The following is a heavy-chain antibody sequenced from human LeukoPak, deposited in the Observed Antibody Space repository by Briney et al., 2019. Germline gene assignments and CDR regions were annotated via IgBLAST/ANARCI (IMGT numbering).Heavy chain of an antibody. J-gene: IGHJ6*03. D-gene: IGHD3-10*01. CDR1: GYTLTELS. CDR2: IIPIFGTA. Sequence: GASVKVSCKVSGYTLTELSMHWVRQAPGQGLEWMGGIIPIFGTANYAQKFQGRVTITADESTSTAYMELSSLRSEDTAVYYCARDGVVRGVIPYYYYYMDVWGKGTAVTISS. CDR3: ARDGVVRGVIPYYYYYMDV. V-gene: IGHV1-69*13.